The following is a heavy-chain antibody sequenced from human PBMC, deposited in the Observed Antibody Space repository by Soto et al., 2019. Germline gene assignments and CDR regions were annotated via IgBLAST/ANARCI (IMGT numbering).Heavy chain of an antibody. Sequence: QVQLVESGGGVVQPGRSLRLSCAASGFTFGSYGMHWIRQAPGKGLEWVAVIWYDGSDEYYIDSVKGRFTISRDNSRNTLYLQMNSLRADDTAVYYCANFNGGNSVGYFEYWGQGTLVTVSS. CDR2: IWYDGSDE. J-gene: IGHJ4*02. D-gene: IGHD2-21*02. V-gene: IGHV3-33*06. CDR3: ANFNGGNSVGYFEY. CDR1: GFTFGSYG.